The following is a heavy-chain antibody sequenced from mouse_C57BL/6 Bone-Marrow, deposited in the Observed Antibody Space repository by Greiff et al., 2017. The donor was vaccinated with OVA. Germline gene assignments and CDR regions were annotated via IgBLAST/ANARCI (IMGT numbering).Heavy chain of an antibody. CDR2: IRSKSNNYAT. CDR3: VWLLPWFAY. CDR1: GFSFNTYA. Sequence: DVKLVESGGGLVQPKGSLKLSCAASGFSFNTYAMNWVRQAPGKGLEWVARIRSKSNNYATYYADSVKDRFTISRDDSESMLYLQMNNLKTEDTAMYYCVWLLPWFAYWGQGTLVTVSA. V-gene: IGHV10-1*01. D-gene: IGHD2-3*01. J-gene: IGHJ3*01.